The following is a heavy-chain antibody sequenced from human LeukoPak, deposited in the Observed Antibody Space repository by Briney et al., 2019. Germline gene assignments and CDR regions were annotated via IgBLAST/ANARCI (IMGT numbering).Heavy chain of an antibody. V-gene: IGHV1-2*02. J-gene: IGHJ6*02. D-gene: IGHD2-2*01. CDR2: INPNSGGT. CDR3: AREVVVPAAIDYYYYYGMDV. CDR1: GYTFTGYY. Sequence: ASVKVSCKASGYTFTGYYMHWVRQAPGQGLEWTGWINPNSGGTNYAQKFQGRVTMTRDTSISTAYMELSRLRSDDTAVYYCAREVVVPAAIDYYYYYGMDVWGQGTTVTVSS.